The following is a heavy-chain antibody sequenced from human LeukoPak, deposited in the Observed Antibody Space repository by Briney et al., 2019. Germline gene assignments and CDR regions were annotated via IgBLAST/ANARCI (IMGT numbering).Heavy chain of an antibody. J-gene: IGHJ4*02. V-gene: IGHV3-53*01. CDR2: IYSDNT. CDR3: AKAGSIRFDY. CDR1: GFTVSSNS. D-gene: IGHD1-26*01. Sequence: PGGSLRLSCTVSGFTVSSNSMSWVRQAPGKGLEWVSFIYSDNTHYSDSVKGRFTISRDNSKNTLFLRMNSLRAEDTAVYYCAKAGSIRFDYWGQGTLVTVSS.